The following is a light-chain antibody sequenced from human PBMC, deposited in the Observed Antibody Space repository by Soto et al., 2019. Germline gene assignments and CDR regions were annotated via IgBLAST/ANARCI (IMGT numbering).Light chain of an antibody. CDR1: QSIRNW. Sequence: DIQMTQSPSTLSASVGDRVTITCRASQSIRNWLAWYQDKPGKAPKLLIYGASSLESGVPSRFSGSGSGTEFSLTIGGLQPDDFAPYYCRHSNAFPWPFGQGTKVEIK. CDR2: GAS. J-gene: IGKJ1*01. CDR3: RHSNAFPWP. V-gene: IGKV1-5*01.